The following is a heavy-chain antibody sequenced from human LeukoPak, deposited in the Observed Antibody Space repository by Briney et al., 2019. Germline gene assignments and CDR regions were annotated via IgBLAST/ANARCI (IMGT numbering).Heavy chain of an antibody. CDR1: GFTFSSYA. V-gene: IGHV3-53*01. D-gene: IGHD5-12*01. CDR3: ARASSGYVWYY. Sequence: GGSLRLSCAASGFTFSSYAMHWVRQAPGKGLEWVSVIYSGGSTYYANSVKGRFTISRDNSKNTLYLQMNSLRAEDTAVYYCARASSGYVWYYWGQGTLVTVSS. J-gene: IGHJ4*02. CDR2: IYSGGST.